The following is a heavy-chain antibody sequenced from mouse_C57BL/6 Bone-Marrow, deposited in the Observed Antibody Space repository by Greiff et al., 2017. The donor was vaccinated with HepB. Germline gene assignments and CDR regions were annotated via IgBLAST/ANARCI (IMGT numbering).Heavy chain of an antibody. CDR3: TRETDYYGSSYGYFDY. Sequence: EVQGVESGEGLVKPGGSLKLSCAASGFTFSSYAMSWVRQTPEKRLEWVAYISSGGDYIYYADTVKGRFTISRDNARNTLYLQMSSLKSEDTAMYYCTRETDYYGSSYGYFDYWGQGTTLTVSS. D-gene: IGHD1-1*01. J-gene: IGHJ2*01. CDR2: ISSGGDYI. CDR1: GFTFSSYA. V-gene: IGHV5-9-1*02.